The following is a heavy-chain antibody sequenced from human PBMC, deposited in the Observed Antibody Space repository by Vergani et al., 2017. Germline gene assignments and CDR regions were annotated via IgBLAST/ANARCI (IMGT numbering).Heavy chain of an antibody. V-gene: IGHV1-8*01. D-gene: IGHD4-11*01. J-gene: IGHJ6*03. CDR3: ARGASYSNYGYYCYMDV. CDR2: MNPNSGNT. CDR1: GYTFTSYD. Sequence: QVQLVQSGAEVKKPGASVKVSCKASGYTFTSYDINWVRQATGQGLEWMGWMNPNSGNTGYAQKFQGRVTMTRNTSISTAYMELSSLRSEDTAVYYCARGASYSNYGYYCYMDVWGKGTTVTVSS.